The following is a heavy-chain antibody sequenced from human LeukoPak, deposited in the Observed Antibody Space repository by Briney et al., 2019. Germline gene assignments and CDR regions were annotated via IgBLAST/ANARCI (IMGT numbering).Heavy chain of an antibody. D-gene: IGHD4-4*01. V-gene: IGHV3-74*01. CDR3: AIDRHYTMNI. J-gene: IGHJ6*02. CDR2: ISSDGSVI. CDR1: AVPFTASW. Sequence: GGSLRLSCAASAVPFTASWMHWVRQAPGKGLAWVSHISSDGSVIVYADPVKGRFTISRDNAKNTLYLQMNSLRVDDTAVYYCAIDRHYTMNIWGQGTTVTVSS.